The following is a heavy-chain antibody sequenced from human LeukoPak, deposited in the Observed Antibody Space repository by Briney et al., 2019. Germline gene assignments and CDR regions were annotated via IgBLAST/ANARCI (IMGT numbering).Heavy chain of an antibody. J-gene: IGHJ5*02. D-gene: IGHD3/OR15-3a*01. CDR2: ISSGGSPI. Sequence: PGGSLRLSCAVSGFTITSWSMNWVRQAPGKGLEWLSYISSGGSPIYYADSVKGRFNISRDDAKNLVYLQMNSLRAEDTAVYYCTYLRTPYYNDKWVDPWGQGALVTVSS. CDR3: TYLRTPYYNDKWVDP. V-gene: IGHV3-48*04. CDR1: GFTITSWS.